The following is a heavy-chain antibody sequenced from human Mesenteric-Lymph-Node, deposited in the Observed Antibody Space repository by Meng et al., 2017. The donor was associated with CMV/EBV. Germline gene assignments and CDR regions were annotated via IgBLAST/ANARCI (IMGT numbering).Heavy chain of an antibody. CDR1: GFTFGDYA. Sequence: GESLKISCTASGFTFGDYAMSWVRQAPGKGLEWVAVISYDGSNKYYADSVKGRFTISRDNSKNTLYLQMNSLRAEDTAVYYCARVTTPSGSYYGDYFDYWGQGTLVTVSS. V-gene: IGHV3-30*04. CDR2: ISYDGSNK. CDR3: ARVTTPSGSYYGDYFDY. J-gene: IGHJ4*02. D-gene: IGHD1-26*01.